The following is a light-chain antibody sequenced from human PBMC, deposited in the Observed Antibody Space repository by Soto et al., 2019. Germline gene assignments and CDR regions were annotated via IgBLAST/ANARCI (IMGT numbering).Light chain of an antibody. J-gene: IGKJ2*01. CDR2: GAS. CDR3: LQYGSSPYT. Sequence: EIVLTQSPGILSFSPGERATISCRASQSVSRYLIWFQQKPGQAPRLLIYGASRRATDIPDRFSGSGSETDFTLTISRLEPEDFAVFYCLQYGSSPYTFGQGTKVDIK. V-gene: IGKV3-20*01. CDR1: QSVSRY.